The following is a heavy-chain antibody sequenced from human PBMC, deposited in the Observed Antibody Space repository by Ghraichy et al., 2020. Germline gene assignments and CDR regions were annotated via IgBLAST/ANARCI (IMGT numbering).Heavy chain of an antibody. CDR3: ARGVVGADYYYGMDV. V-gene: IGHV3-21*01. CDR2: IISSSSYI. D-gene: IGHD1-26*01. CDR1: GFTFSSYS. J-gene: IGHJ6*02. Sequence: GGSLRLSCAASGFTFSSYSMNWVRQAPGKGLEWVSSIISSSSYIYYADSVKGRFTISRDNAKNSLYLQMNSLRAEDTAVYYCARGVVGADYYYGMDVWGQGTTVTVSS.